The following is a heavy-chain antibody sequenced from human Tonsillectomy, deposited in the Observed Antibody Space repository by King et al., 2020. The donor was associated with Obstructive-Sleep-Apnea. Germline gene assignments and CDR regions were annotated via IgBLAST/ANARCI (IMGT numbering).Heavy chain of an antibody. Sequence: VQLVESGGGLVQPGGSLILSCAASGFNFGTYGMNWCRQAPGKGLEWISYITSTSYTIYYADSVRGRFTISRDNAKNSLYLQMHSLRVEDTALFYCARDLKDGFDPWGQGTLVIVSS. J-gene: IGHJ5*01. CDR2: ITSTSYTI. V-gene: IGHV3-48*01. CDR3: ARDLKDGFDP. CDR1: GFNFGTYG.